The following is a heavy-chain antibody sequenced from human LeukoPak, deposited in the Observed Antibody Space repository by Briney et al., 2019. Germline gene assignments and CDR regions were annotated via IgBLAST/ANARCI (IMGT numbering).Heavy chain of an antibody. V-gene: IGHV3-49*04. D-gene: IGHD1-26*01. Sequence: TGGSLRLSCAASGFTFSSYAMHWVRQAPGKGLEWVSFIRNKVYGETTEYAASVKGRFTISRDDSKSIAYLQMNSLKTEDTAVYYCTRTGVSGSYFRSCDYWGQGTLVTVSS. CDR2: IRNKVYGETT. CDR1: GFTFSSYA. J-gene: IGHJ4*02. CDR3: TRTGVSGSYFRSCDY.